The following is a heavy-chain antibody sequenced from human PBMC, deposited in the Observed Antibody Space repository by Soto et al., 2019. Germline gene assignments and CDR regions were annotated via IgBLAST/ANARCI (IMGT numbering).Heavy chain of an antibody. CDR2: TYYRSRWYN. CDR1: GDSVSSNSAA. Sequence: SQTLSLTCAISGDSVSSNSAAWNWIRLSPSRGLEWLARTYYRSRWYNDCAVSVRSRITVNPDTSKNQFSLQLTSMTPEDTAVYYCAGTTSHQWYYMDVWGKGTTVTVSS. CDR3: AGTTSHQWYYMDV. V-gene: IGHV6-1*01. D-gene: IGHD1-7*01. J-gene: IGHJ6*03.